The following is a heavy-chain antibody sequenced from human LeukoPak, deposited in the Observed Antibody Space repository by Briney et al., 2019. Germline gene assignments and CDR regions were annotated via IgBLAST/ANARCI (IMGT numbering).Heavy chain of an antibody. CDR3: AKVWSKYYDSSDTDD. V-gene: IGHV3-23*01. CDR2: IRGNSDTT. CDR1: GFTFSDYD. Sequence: QPGGSLRLSCVASGFTFSDYDMNWVRQAPMKGLEWVSAIRGNSDTTYYADSVKGRFAISRDNSKNTLYLQMNSLRAEDTAVYYCAKVWSKYYDSSDTDDWGQGILVTVSS. D-gene: IGHD3-22*01. J-gene: IGHJ4*02.